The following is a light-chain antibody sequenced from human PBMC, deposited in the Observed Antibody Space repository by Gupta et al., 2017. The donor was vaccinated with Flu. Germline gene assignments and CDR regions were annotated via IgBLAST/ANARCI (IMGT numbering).Light chain of an antibody. CDR1: SSKVGSNY. V-gene: IGLV1-47*01. J-gene: IGLJ3*02. CDR2: KDN. Sequence: QAVLTQPPSASATAGTGGPISCSGSSSKVGSNYVYWYQQLPGTAPKPLIYKDNQRPSGFPDQFSGSKSGTSPSLAIRGLRSEEEADYYFATWHDSLSGPGVFGGVTKLSVL. CDR3: ATWHDSLSGPGV.